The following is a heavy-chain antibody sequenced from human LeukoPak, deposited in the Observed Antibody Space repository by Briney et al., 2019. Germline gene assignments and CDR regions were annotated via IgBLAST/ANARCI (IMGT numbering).Heavy chain of an antibody. D-gene: IGHD1-26*01. Sequence: ASVKVSCKASGYTFTGHYIHWVRQAPGQGLEWMGWIHPNTGGTKYAQKFQGRVTMTRDTSSSTAYMELSSLRSADTAVYYCASDIGSDFDYWGQGTLVTVSS. CDR2: IHPNTGGT. CDR1: GYTFTGHY. J-gene: IGHJ4*02. V-gene: IGHV1-2*02. CDR3: ASDIGSDFDY.